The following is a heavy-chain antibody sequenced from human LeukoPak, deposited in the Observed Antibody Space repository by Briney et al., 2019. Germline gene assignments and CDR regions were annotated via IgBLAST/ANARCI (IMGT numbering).Heavy chain of an antibody. CDR2: INPNSGGT. CDR1: GYTFTGYY. CDR3: ARDLRITMVRGVYPPLGY. Sequence: ASVKVSFKASGYTFTGYYMHWVRQAPGQGLEWMGWINPNSGGTNYAQKFQGRVTMTRDTSISTAYMELSRLRSDDTAVYYCARDLRITMVRGVYPPLGYWGQGTLVTVSS. J-gene: IGHJ4*02. D-gene: IGHD3-10*01. V-gene: IGHV1-2*02.